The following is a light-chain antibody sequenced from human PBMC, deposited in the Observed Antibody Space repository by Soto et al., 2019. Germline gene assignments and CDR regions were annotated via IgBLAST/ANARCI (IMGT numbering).Light chain of an antibody. J-gene: IGKJ4*01. V-gene: IGKV1-5*03. CDR2: KAS. CDR1: QSVREW. Sequence: SQLTQSPSSLPAAGGGIVTITCRASQSVREWVAWYHQQAGRSPRLLIYKASSLPSGVQSRFSGSGFGTAFLSNISSLQPDDWASYSCQQYYSYSPLPFGGGNRGRS. CDR3: QQYYSYSPLP.